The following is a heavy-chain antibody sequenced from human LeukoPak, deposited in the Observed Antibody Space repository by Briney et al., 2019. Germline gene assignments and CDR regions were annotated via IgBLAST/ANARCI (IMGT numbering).Heavy chain of an antibody. CDR2: ISSYNAKT. CDR3: AAHYGSGHFTYYFDY. D-gene: IGHD6-19*01. Sequence: VASVKVSCKASGYTFTSYGISWVRQAPGQGLEWIGWISSYNAKTIYAQKFQGRVTVTTDMTTDTSTRTAYMDLRSLRSDDTAVYYCAAHYGSGHFTYYFDYWGQGTLVTVSS. CDR1: GYTFTSYG. V-gene: IGHV1-18*01. J-gene: IGHJ4*02.